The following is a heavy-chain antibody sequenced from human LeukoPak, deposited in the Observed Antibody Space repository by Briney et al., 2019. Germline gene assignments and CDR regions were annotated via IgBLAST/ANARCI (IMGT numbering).Heavy chain of an antibody. Sequence: ASVKVSCKASGGTFSSYAISWVRQAPGQGLEWMGGIIPIFGTANYAQKFQGRVTITADESTSTAYMELSSLRSEDTAVYYCARGLTMVRGVLLYWGQGTLVTVSS. CDR2: IIPIFGTA. V-gene: IGHV1-69*13. J-gene: IGHJ4*02. D-gene: IGHD3-10*01. CDR3: ARGLTMVRGVLLY. CDR1: GGTFSSYA.